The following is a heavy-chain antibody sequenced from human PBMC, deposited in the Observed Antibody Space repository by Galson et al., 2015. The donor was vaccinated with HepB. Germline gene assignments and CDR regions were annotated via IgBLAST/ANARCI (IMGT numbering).Heavy chain of an antibody. CDR1: GGSFSGYY. V-gene: IGHV4-34*01. CDR2: INHSGST. Sequence: ETLSLTCAVYGGSFSGYYWSWIRQPPGKGLEWIGEINHSGSTNYNPSLKSRVTISVDTSKNQFSLKLSSVTAADTAVYYCARLGWFRELLSYYYYYYMDVWGKGTTVTVSS. D-gene: IGHD3-10*01. J-gene: IGHJ6*03. CDR3: ARLGWFRELLSYYYYYYMDV.